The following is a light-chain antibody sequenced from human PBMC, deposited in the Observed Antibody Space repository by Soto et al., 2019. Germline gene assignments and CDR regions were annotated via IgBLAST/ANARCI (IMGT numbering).Light chain of an antibody. CDR2: DAS. J-gene: IGKJ3*01. Sequence: ETVMTQSPATLSVSPGERPTLSCRASQSVSSNFAWYQQKPGQAPRLLIYDASTRTTGIPASFSGSGSGTEFTLTISSLQSEDFPVYFCQQYNTWPLALGSGTKVD. CDR3: QQYNTWPLA. V-gene: IGKV3-15*01. CDR1: QSVSSN.